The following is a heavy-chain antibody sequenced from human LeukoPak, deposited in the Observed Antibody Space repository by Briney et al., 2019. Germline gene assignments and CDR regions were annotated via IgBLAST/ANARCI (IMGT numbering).Heavy chain of an antibody. D-gene: IGHD5-24*01. Sequence: ASVKVSCKAFGYTFTSNYMHWVRQAPGQGPEWMGVISPSGGSTTYAQKFQGRVTLTRDMSTSTDYLELSSLRSEDTAVYYCARDPPRRDGNNYGYFDLWGRGTLVSVSS. CDR2: ISPSGGST. CDR1: GYTFTSNY. V-gene: IGHV1-46*01. CDR3: ARDPPRRDGNNYGYFDL. J-gene: IGHJ2*01.